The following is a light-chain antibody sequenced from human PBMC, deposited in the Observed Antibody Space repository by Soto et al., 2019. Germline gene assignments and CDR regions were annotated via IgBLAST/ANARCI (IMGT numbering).Light chain of an antibody. CDR2: GAS. CDR1: QTLYNN. Sequence: EIVMTQSPATLYESPGERATLSCRASQTLYNNLAWYQQKLGQAPRLLIYGASARATDIPSRFSGSGSGTEFTLTISGLQSEDFEIYYCQQYSDWPLIVGGGTKVDIK. V-gene: IGKV3-15*01. J-gene: IGKJ4*01. CDR3: QQYSDWPLI.